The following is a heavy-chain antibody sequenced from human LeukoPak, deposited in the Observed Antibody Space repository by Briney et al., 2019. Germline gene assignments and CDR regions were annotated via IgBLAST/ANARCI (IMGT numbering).Heavy chain of an antibody. Sequence: PGGSLRLSCAASGFTVSSNYMSWVRQAPGKGLEWVPVIYSGGSTYYADSVKGRFTISRDNAKNSLYLQMNSLRAEDTAVYYCAIIPRAAAGPSARSPFHYWGQGTLVTVSS. D-gene: IGHD6-13*01. CDR1: GFTVSSNY. CDR2: IYSGGST. V-gene: IGHV3-53*01. J-gene: IGHJ4*02. CDR3: AIIPRAAAGPSARSPFHY.